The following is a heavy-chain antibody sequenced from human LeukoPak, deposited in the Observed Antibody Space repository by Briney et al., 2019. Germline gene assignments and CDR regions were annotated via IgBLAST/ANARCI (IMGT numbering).Heavy chain of an antibody. V-gene: IGHV1-46*01. CDR2: INPSGGST. J-gene: IGHJ3*02. Sequence: ASVKVSCKASGYTFTSYYMHWVRRAPGQGLEWMGIINPSGGSTSYAQKFQGRVTMTRDTSTSTVYMGLSSLRSEDTAVYYCARIRDGYNDAYDIWGQGTMVTVSS. CDR3: ARIRDGYNDAYDI. D-gene: IGHD5-24*01. CDR1: GYTFTSYY.